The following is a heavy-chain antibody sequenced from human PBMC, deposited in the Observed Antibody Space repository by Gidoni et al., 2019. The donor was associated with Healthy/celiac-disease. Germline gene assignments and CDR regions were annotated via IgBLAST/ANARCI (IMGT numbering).Heavy chain of an antibody. CDR1: GFTFSSYG. D-gene: IGHD3-10*01. CDR3: ARDRSYGSGNTKGGFDY. J-gene: IGHJ4*02. Sequence: QVQLVESGGGVVQPGRSLRLSCAASGFTFSSYGMHWVRQAPGKGLEWVAVIWYDGSNKYYADSVKGRFTISRDNSKNTLYLQMNSLRAEDTAVYYCARDRSYGSGNTKGGFDYWGQGTLVTVSS. CDR2: IWYDGSNK. V-gene: IGHV3-33*01.